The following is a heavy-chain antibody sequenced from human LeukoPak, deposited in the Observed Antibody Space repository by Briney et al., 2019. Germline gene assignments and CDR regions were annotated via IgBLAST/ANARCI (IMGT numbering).Heavy chain of an antibody. J-gene: IGHJ4*02. CDR3: ARGRGYSYVGYFDY. V-gene: IGHV4-38-2*02. D-gene: IGHD5-18*01. CDR2: IYHSGST. CDR1: GNSISSGYY. Sequence: SETLSLTCTVSGNSISSGYYWGWIRQPPGKGLEWIGNIYHSGSTYYNPSLKSRVTISVDTSKNQFSLKLSSVTAADTAVYYCARGRGYSYVGYFDYWGQGTLVTVSS.